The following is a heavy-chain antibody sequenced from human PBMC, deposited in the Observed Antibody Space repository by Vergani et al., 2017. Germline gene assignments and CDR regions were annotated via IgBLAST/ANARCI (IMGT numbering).Heavy chain of an antibody. D-gene: IGHD3-22*01. CDR2: INPSGGST. V-gene: IGHV1-46*03. CDR1: GYTFTSYY. J-gene: IGHJ3*02. Sequence: QVQLVQSGAEVKKPGASVKVSCKASGYTFTSYYMHWVRQAPGQGLEWMGIINPSGGSTSYAQKFQGRVTMTRDTSTSTVYMELSSLRSEDTAVYYCARVPNYYDSSGYYLGGFDIWGQGTMVTV. CDR3: ARVPNYYDSSGYYLGGFDI.